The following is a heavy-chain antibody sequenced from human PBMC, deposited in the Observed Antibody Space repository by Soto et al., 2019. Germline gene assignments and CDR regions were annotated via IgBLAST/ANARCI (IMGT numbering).Heavy chain of an antibody. V-gene: IGHV3-15*07. D-gene: IGHD1-26*01. J-gene: IGHJ6*02. CDR3: TTVHSGSPEPGGVYYYYGMDV. CDR1: GFTFSNAW. CDR2: IKSETDGGTT. Sequence: GGSLRLSCAASGFTFSNAWMNWVRQAPGKGLEWVGRIKSETDGGTTDYAAPVKGRFTISRDDSKNTLYLQMNSLKTEDTAVYYCTTVHSGSPEPGGVYYYYGMDVWGQGTTVTVSS.